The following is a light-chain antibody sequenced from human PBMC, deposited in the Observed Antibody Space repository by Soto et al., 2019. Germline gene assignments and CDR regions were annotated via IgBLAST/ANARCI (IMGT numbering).Light chain of an antibody. CDR1: QSVSSSY. Sequence: EIVLTQSPGTLSLSPGERATLCFGASQSVSSSYLAWYQQKPGQAPRLLIYDASNRATGIPARFSGSGFGTDFALTISSLEPEDFAVYYCQQRSSWPLTFGGGTKVDIK. V-gene: IGKV3D-20*02. J-gene: IGKJ4*01. CDR3: QQRSSWPLT. CDR2: DAS.